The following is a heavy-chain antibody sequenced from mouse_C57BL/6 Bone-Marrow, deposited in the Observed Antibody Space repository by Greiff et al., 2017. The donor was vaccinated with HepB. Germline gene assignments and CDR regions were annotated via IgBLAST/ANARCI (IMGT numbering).Heavy chain of an antibody. CDR1: GFTFSSYA. V-gene: IGHV5-9-1*02. CDR3: TREYYGSPGWYFDV. D-gene: IGHD1-1*01. J-gene: IGHJ1*03. CDR2: ISSGGDYI. Sequence: EVQRVESGEGLVKPGGSLKLSCAASGFTFSSYAMSWVRQTPEKRLEWVAYISSGGDYIYYADTVKCRFTISRDNASNTLYLQMSSLKSEDTAMYYCTREYYGSPGWYFDVWGTGTTVTVSS.